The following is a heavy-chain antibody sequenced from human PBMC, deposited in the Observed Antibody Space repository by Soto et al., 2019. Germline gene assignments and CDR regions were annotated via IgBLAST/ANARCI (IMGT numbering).Heavy chain of an antibody. D-gene: IGHD3-9*01. Sequence: GGSLRLSCAASGFTFNTYGMHWVRQAPGKGLEWVALTSYDGSNKYYADSVKGRFTISRDNSQNTLYLQMNSLRPEDTAVYYCARHRGALRYFDWLLLPYFDYWGQGTLVTVSS. CDR2: TSYDGSNK. CDR3: ARHRGALRYFDWLLLPYFDY. CDR1: GFTFNTYG. J-gene: IGHJ4*02. V-gene: IGHV3-30*03.